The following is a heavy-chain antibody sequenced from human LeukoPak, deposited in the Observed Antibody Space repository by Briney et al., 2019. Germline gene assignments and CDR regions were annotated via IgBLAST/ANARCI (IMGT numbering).Heavy chain of an antibody. J-gene: IGHJ4*02. CDR1: GGSISSGYY. CDR3: ASRKLGNDY. Sequence: PSETLSLTCSVSGGSISSGYYWGWIRQPPGKGLEWIGSIYHSGSTYYNPSLKSRVTISADTSQNQFSLKLSSVTAADTAVYYCASRKLGNDYWGQGTLVTVSS. V-gene: IGHV4-38-2*02. CDR2: IYHSGST. D-gene: IGHD7-27*01.